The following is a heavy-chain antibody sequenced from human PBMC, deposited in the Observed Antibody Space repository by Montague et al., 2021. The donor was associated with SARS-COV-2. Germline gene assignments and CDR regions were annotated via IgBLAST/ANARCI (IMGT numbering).Heavy chain of an antibody. V-gene: IGHV4-34*01. J-gene: IGHJ4*02. CDR1: GGSFSGYY. CDR2: INYSGST. CDR3: ARGFRQCMERPPHYYYCDY. Sequence: SETLSLTCAVSGGSFSGYYWSWIRQPPGKGLEWIGEINYSGSTNYNPSLKSRVTILVDTSKNQFSLKLSSVTAADTAVYYCARGFRQCMERPPHYYYCDYWGQGTLVTVSS. D-gene: IGHD1-1*01.